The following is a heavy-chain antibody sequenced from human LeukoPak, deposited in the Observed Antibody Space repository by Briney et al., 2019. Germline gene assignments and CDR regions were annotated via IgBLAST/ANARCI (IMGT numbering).Heavy chain of an antibody. V-gene: IGHV1-8*01. Sequence: VASVKVSCKASGYTFTSYDINWVRQATGQGLEWMGWMNPNSGNTGYAQKFQGRVTMTRNTSISTAYMELSSLRSEDTAVYYCARVVTMVRGASRYFDYWGQGTLVTVSS. CDR2: MNPNSGNT. CDR1: GYTFTSYD. CDR3: ARVVTMVRGASRYFDY. J-gene: IGHJ4*02. D-gene: IGHD3-10*01.